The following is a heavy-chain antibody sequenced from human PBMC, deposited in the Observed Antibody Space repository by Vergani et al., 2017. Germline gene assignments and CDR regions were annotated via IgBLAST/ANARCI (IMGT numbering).Heavy chain of an antibody. CDR2: IYYSGST. J-gene: IGHJ4*02. CDR1: GASIRSSNYY. D-gene: IGHD3-10*01. CDR3: ARVDYGSGRQFDY. Sequence: QLQLQESGPGLVKPSATLSLTCSVSGASIRSSNYYWGWIRQPPGKGLEWIASIYYSGSTYYNPSLKSRVTISVDTSKNQFSLKLSSVTAADTAVYYCARVDYGSGRQFDYWGQGTLVTVSS. V-gene: IGHV4-39*01.